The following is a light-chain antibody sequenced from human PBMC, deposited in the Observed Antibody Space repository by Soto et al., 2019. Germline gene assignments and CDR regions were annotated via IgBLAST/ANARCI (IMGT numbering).Light chain of an antibody. CDR2: AAS. J-gene: IGKJ3*01. V-gene: IGKV3-20*01. CDR1: QSVSSNN. CDR3: QQYGRSPFT. Sequence: EMVLTQSPGTLSLSPGERATLSCRASQSVSSNNLAWYQQRPGQPPRVVIYAASTRASGIPGRFSGSGSGTDFTLTISRLEPEDFAVYYCQQYGRSPFTFGPGTKVDIK.